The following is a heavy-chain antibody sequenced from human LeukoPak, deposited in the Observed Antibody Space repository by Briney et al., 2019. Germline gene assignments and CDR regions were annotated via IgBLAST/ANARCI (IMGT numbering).Heavy chain of an antibody. V-gene: IGHV3-43*02. Sequence: GGSLRLSCAASGFTFDDYAMHWVRQGPGKSLEWVSLINENGDIAYYGDSVRGRFTVSRDNAKNSLYLQMNSLTTEDTALYYCAKARWEPNFDYWGQGALVTVSS. D-gene: IGHD1-26*01. CDR1: GFTFDDYA. CDR2: INENGDIA. CDR3: AKARWEPNFDY. J-gene: IGHJ4*02.